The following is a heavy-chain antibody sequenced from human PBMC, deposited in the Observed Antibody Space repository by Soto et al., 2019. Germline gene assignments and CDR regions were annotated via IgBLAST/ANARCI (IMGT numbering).Heavy chain of an antibody. CDR1: GGTFSSYA. CDR3: AISGYDYPWFDP. V-gene: IGHV1-69*13. J-gene: IGHJ5*02. Sequence: SVKVSCKASGGTFSSYAISWVRQAPGQGLEWMGGIIPIFGTANYAQKFQGRVTITADESTSTAYMELSSLRSEDTAVYYCAISGYDYPWFDPWGPGTLVTVSS. D-gene: IGHD5-12*01. CDR2: IIPIFGTA.